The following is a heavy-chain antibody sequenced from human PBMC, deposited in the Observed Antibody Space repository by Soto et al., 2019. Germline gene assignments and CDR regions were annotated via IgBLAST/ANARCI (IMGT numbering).Heavy chain of an antibody. Sequence: QVQLVESGGGVVQPGRSLRLSCAPSGFTFSNYAMHWVRQAPGKGLEWVAVISYDGSNKYYADYVKDRFTISRDNSKNTLYLQMNGLRAEDTAVYYCARDKRDLRFLEWSYYFDYWGQGTLVTVSS. CDR2: ISYDGSNK. J-gene: IGHJ4*02. V-gene: IGHV3-30-3*01. D-gene: IGHD3-3*01. CDR3: ARDKRDLRFLEWSYYFDY. CDR1: GFTFSNYA.